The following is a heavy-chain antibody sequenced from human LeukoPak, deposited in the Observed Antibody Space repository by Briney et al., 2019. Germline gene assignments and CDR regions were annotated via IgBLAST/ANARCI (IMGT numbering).Heavy chain of an antibody. J-gene: IGHJ4*02. V-gene: IGHV4-38-2*01. CDR1: GYSISSGYY. CDR2: IYHSGNT. CDR3: ATHIVVVTATLDY. D-gene: IGHD2-21*02. Sequence: SETLSLICSVSGYSISSGYYWGWIRQPLGKGLEWIGSIYHSGNTYQNPSLKSRATISVDASENQFSLELSSVTAADTAVYYCATHIVVVTATLDYWGQGTLVTVSS.